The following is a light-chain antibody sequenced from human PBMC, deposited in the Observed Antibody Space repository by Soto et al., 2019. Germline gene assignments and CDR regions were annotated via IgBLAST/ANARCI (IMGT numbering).Light chain of an antibody. CDR3: QSYDSSLTVV. CDR2: GNT. J-gene: IGLJ2*01. V-gene: IGLV1-40*01. Sequence: QPVLTQPPSVSGAPGQRVTISCTGSSSYIGAGYDVHWYQQFPGTTPKFLIYGNTNRPSGVPDRFSASKSGTSASLDITGLQAEDEAEYFCQSYDSSLTVVFGGGTKLTVL. CDR1: SSYIGAGYD.